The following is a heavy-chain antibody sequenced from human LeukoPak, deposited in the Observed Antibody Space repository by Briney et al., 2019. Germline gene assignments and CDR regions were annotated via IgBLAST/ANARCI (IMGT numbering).Heavy chain of an antibody. CDR3: ARDLLYDSSGYCRDAFDI. Sequence: PGGSLRLSCAASGFTFSSYSMNWVRQAPGKGLEWVSSISSSSSYIYYADSVKGRFTISRDNAKNSLYLQMNSLRAEDNAVYYGARDLLYDSSGYCRDAFDIWGQGTMVTVSS. D-gene: IGHD3-22*01. V-gene: IGHV3-21*01. CDR2: ISSSSSYI. CDR1: GFTFSSYS. J-gene: IGHJ3*02.